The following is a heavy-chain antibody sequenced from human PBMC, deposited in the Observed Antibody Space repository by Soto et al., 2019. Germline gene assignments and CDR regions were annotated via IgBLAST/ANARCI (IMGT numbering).Heavy chain of an antibody. CDR3: ARDRITMVRGVID. CDR1: GFTFSSYG. D-gene: IGHD3-10*01. Sequence: GGSLRLSCAASGFTFSSYGMHWVRQAPGKGLEWVAVIWYDGSNKYYADSVKGRFTISRDNSKNTLYLQMNSLRAEDTAVYYCARDRITMVRGVIDWGQGTLVTVSS. J-gene: IGHJ4*02. CDR2: IWYDGSNK. V-gene: IGHV3-33*01.